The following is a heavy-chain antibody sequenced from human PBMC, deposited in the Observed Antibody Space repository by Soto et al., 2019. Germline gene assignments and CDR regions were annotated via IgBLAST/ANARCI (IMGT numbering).Heavy chain of an antibody. CDR3: ARVAGSGWYDG. J-gene: IGHJ4*02. D-gene: IGHD6-19*01. V-gene: IGHV4-30-2*01. Sequence: SETLSLTCVVSGGYLSSGGYSWSWVRQPPGKGLEWIGNIYFSGNTYYNPSLKSRVTISVDRSRNQFSLKLNSVTAADTAVYYCARVAGSGWYDGWGQGTLVTVS. CDR2: IYFSGNT. CDR1: GGYLSSGGYS.